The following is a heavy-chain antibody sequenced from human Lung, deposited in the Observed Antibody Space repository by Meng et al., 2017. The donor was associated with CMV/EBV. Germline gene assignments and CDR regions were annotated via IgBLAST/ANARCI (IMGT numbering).Heavy chain of an antibody. V-gene: IGHV1-2*02. CDR2: LNPNSGGT. CDR1: GYTFTDYY. D-gene: IGHD2/OR15-2a*01. CDR3: ARPIGPSRDYYYGMDV. Sequence: ASXXVSXKASGYTFTDYYMHWVRQAPGQGLEWMGWLNPNSGGTNYAQKFQGRVAMTRDTSISTAYMELSRPRSDDTAVYYCARPIGPSRDYYYGMDVWGQGTXVTVSS. J-gene: IGHJ6*02.